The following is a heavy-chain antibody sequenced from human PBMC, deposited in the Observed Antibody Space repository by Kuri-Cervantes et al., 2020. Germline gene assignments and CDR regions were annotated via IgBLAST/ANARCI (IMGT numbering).Heavy chain of an antibody. CDR1: AGSVNSANYY. CDR2: IYYSGGT. Sequence: SETMSLTCTVSAGSVNSANYYWTWIRQPPGKGLEWIGYIYYSGGTNYNPTLESRVTILVDTSKNQFSLTLSPVTAADTAVYYCAREVVVAADYYYYYYMGVWGKGTTVTVSS. D-gene: IGHD2-15*01. V-gene: IGHV4-61*01. CDR3: AREVVVAADYYYYYYMGV. J-gene: IGHJ6*03.